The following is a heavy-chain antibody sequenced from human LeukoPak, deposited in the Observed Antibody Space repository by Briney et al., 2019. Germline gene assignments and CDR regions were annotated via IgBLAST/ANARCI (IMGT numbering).Heavy chain of an antibody. CDR1: VYRFTSYW. CDR2: IYPDDSDT. J-gene: IGHJ6*03. D-gene: IGHD6-6*01. Sequence: GESLKISCKGSVYRFTSYWIGWVRQMPGKGLEWMGIIYPDDSDTRYNPSFQGQVTISADKSISTAYLQWSSLKASDTAMYYCARCIAARFGGRDYNYYMDVWGKGTTVTVSS. V-gene: IGHV5-51*01. CDR3: ARCIAARFGGRDYNYYMDV.